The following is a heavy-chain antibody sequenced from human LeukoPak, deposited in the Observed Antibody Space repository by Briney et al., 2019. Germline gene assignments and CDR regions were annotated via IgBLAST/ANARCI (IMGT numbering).Heavy chain of an antibody. CDR1: GGSFSGYY. J-gene: IGHJ5*02. Sequence: SETLSLTCAVYGGSFSGYYWSWIRQPPGKGLEWIGEINHNGSTNYSPSLKSRVTISVDTSKNQFSLKLSSVTAADTAVYYCARGIAAAGPDWFDPWGQGTLVTVSS. CDR3: ARGIAAAGPDWFDP. CDR2: INHNGST. D-gene: IGHD6-13*01. V-gene: IGHV4-34*01.